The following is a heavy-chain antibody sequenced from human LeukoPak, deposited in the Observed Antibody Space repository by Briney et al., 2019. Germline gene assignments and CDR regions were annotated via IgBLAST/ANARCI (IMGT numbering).Heavy chain of an antibody. CDR2: ISGSGAGT. CDR1: GLTFSSYA. Sequence: PGGSPRLSCAASGLTFSSYAMNWVRQAPGKGLEWVSSISGSGAGTSYADSVKGRFTISRDNSKNTLYLQMNSLRAEDTAVYYCAIGSYFQHWGQGTLVTVSS. J-gene: IGHJ1*01. V-gene: IGHV3-23*01. CDR3: AIGSYFQH.